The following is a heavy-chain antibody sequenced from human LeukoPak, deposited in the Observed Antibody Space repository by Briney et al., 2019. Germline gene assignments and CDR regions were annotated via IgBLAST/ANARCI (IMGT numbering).Heavy chain of an antibody. CDR2: IIPIFGTA. J-gene: IGHJ6*02. CDR3: ARAWAYYDYSNYVNYYYGMDV. CDR1: GGTFSSYA. D-gene: IGHD4-11*01. V-gene: IGHV1-69*13. Sequence: SVKVSCKASGGTFSSYAISWVRQAPGQGPEWVGGIIPIFGTANYAQKFQGRVTITADESTSTAYMELSSLRSEDTAVYYCARAWAYYDYSNYVNYYYGMDVWGQGTTVTVSS.